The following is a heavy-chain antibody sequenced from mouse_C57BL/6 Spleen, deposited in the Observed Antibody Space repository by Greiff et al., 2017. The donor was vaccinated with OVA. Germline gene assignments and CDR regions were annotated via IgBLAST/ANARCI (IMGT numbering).Heavy chain of an antibody. CDR3: ARIGTTVVAGLDY. D-gene: IGHD1-1*01. CDR1: GYTFTSYW. CDR2: IYPGSGST. Sequence: QVQLQQPGAELVKPGASVKMSCKASGYTFTSYWITWVKQRPGQGLEWIGDIYPGSGSTNYNEKFKSKATLTVDTSSSTAYLQLSSLTSEDSAVYYGARIGTTVVAGLDYWGQGTTLTVSS. J-gene: IGHJ2*01. V-gene: IGHV1-55*01.